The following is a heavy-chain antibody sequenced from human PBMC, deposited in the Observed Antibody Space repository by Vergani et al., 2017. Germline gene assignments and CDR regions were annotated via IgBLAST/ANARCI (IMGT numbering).Heavy chain of an antibody. V-gene: IGHV4-34*01. Sequence: QVQLQQWGAGLLKPSETLSLTCAVYGGSFSGYYWSWIRQPPGKGLEWIGEINHSGSTNYNPSLKSRVTISVDTSKNQFSLKLSSVTAAETAVYYCASTYYDFWSGYLDLNYYYYMDVWGKGTTVTVSS. CDR1: GGSFSGYY. J-gene: IGHJ6*03. CDR2: INHSGST. D-gene: IGHD3-3*01. CDR3: ASTYYDFWSGYLDLNYYYYMDV.